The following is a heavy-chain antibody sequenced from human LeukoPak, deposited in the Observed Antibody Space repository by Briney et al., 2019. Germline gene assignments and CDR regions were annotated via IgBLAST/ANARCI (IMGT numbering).Heavy chain of an antibody. Sequence: PGGSLRLSCAASGFTFSSYWMHWVSHAPGKGLVWVSRINSDGSSTSYADSVKGRFTISTDNAKNPLYLQMHSLRAEDTAVYYCARGHGGNLRRTWGQGTLVTVSS. J-gene: IGHJ5*02. D-gene: IGHD4-23*01. CDR2: INSDGSST. CDR3: ARGHGGNLRRT. CDR1: GFTFSSYW. V-gene: IGHV3-74*01.